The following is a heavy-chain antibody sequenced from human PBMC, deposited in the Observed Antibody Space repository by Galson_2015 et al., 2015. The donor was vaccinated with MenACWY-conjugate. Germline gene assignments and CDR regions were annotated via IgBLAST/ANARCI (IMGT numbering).Heavy chain of an antibody. D-gene: IGHD3-10*01. CDR1: GGSISSYY. V-gene: IGHV4-59*01. CDR2: MHYSGST. Sequence: TLSLTCTVSGGSISSYYWTWIRQPPGRGLEWIGNMHYSGSTDYNPSLKSRVTISVDTSKNQFFLKLSSVTAADTAVYYCARRVGGSENYLGAFDIWGQGTMVTVSS. J-gene: IGHJ3*02. CDR3: ARRVGGSENYLGAFDI.